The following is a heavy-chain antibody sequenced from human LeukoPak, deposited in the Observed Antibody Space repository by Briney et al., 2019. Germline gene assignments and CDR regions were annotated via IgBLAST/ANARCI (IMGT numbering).Heavy chain of an antibody. CDR3: ARYSSSSGGMDV. CDR2: INHSGST. CDR1: GGSFSGYY. D-gene: IGHD6-6*01. Sequence: SETLSLTSAVYGGSFSGYYWSWIRQPPGKGLEWIGEINHSGSTNYNPSLKSRVTISVDTSKNQFSLKLSSVTAADTAVYYCARYSSSSGGMDVWGQGTTVTVSS. J-gene: IGHJ6*02. V-gene: IGHV4-34*01.